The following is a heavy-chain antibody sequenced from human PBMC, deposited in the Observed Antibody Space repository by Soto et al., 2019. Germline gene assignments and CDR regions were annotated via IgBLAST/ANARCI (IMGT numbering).Heavy chain of an antibody. Sequence: ITLKESGPAVVKPTQTLTLTCTLSGFSLTTSGVGVGWIRRPPGKALEWLALIYWDEDKRYSPSLKSRLTISTDTSNDPVVLTRTKRDPMDTATYYCVHRPVYTGNDVGLDAWGQGTLVTVSS. J-gene: IGHJ5*02. CDR1: GFSLTTSGVG. CDR2: IYWDEDK. CDR3: VHRPVYTGNDVGLDA. D-gene: IGHD1-1*01. V-gene: IGHV2-5*02.